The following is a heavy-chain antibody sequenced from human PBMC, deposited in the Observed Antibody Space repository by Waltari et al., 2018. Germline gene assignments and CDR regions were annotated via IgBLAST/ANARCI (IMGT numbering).Heavy chain of an antibody. CDR2: IGGSGCST. V-gene: IGHV3-23*01. CDR3: AKDRKGVAGYWYFDL. Sequence: EVQLLESGGGLVQPGGSLRLSCAASGFTFSSYAMSWVRQAPGKGLEWVSAIGGSGCSTYYADSVKGRFTISRDNSKNTLYLQMNSLRAEDTAVYYCAKDRKGVAGYWYFDLWGRGTLVTVSS. CDR1: GFTFSSYA. J-gene: IGHJ2*01. D-gene: IGHD6-19*01.